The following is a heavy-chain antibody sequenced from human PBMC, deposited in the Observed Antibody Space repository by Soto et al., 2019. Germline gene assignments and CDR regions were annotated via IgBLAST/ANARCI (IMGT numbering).Heavy chain of an antibody. CDR1: GFTFSSYG. J-gene: IGHJ4*02. CDR2: ISYDGSNK. D-gene: IGHD6-6*01. CDR3: AKEVSIADSSFDY. Sequence: GGSLRLSCAASGFTFSSYGMHWVRQAPGKGLEWVAVISYDGSNKYYADSVKGRFTISRDNSKNTLYLQMNSLRAEDTAVYYCAKEVSIADSSFDYWGQGTLVTVSS. V-gene: IGHV3-30*18.